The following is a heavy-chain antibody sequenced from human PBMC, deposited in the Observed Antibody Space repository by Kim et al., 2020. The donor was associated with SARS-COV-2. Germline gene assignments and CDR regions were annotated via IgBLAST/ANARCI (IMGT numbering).Heavy chain of an antibody. CDR3: ARGYGYYYGSGSWEEKFDY. V-gene: IGHV1-69*02. D-gene: IGHD3-10*01. J-gene: IGHJ4*02. CDR1: GGTFSSYT. CDR2: IIPILGIA. Sequence: SVKVSCKASGGTFSSYTISWVRQAPGQGLEWMGRIIPILGIANYAQKFQGRVTITADKSTSTAYMELSSLRSEDTAVYYCARGYGYYYGSGSWEEKFDYWGQGTLVTVSS.